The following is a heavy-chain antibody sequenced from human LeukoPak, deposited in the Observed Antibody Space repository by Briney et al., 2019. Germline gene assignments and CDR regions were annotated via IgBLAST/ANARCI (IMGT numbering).Heavy chain of an antibody. Sequence: AAVKVFCKACGYTFTSYDINGVGQATGQGLEGMGWMNPHSGYAGYAQKFQGRVAITRNTSISTAYMELSSLRSEDTAVYYCPRGPFKKQRSYIDLWPKGTTVTVSS. CDR1: GYTFTSYD. CDR3: PRGPFKKQRSYIDL. D-gene: IGHD6-25*01. J-gene: IGHJ6*03. V-gene: IGHV1-8*03. CDR2: MNPHSGYA.